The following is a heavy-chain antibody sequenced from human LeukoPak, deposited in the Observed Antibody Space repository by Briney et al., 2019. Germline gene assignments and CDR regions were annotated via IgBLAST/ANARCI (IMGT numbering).Heavy chain of an antibody. Sequence: ASVNISCKASGYTFTSYYMHWVRQAPGQGLEWMGWISAYNGNTNYAQKLQGRVTMTTDTSTSTAYMELRSLRSVDTAVYYCARRNFDWLPLPDYWGQGPLVTVSS. D-gene: IGHD3-9*01. CDR2: ISAYNGNT. J-gene: IGHJ4*02. CDR1: GYTFTSYY. V-gene: IGHV1-18*04. CDR3: ARRNFDWLPLPDY.